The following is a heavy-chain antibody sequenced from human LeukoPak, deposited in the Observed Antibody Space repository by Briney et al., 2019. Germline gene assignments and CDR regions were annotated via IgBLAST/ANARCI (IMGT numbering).Heavy chain of an antibody. CDR2: MYTGDSDT. D-gene: IGHD1-26*01. Sequence: GESLKISCKGSGYRFASYWIAWMRQTPGKGLEWMGIMYTGDSDTRYNAPFQGQVTISADKSDSTAYLQWSSLQASDTAIYYCARRIYYSDSWRGFDYWGQGTPVTVSS. CDR1: GYRFASYW. J-gene: IGHJ4*02. V-gene: IGHV5-51*01. CDR3: ARRIYYSDSWRGFDY.